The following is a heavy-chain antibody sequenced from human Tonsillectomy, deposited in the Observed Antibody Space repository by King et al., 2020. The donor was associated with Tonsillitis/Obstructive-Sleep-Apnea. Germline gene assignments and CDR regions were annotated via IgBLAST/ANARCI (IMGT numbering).Heavy chain of an antibody. CDR1: GFTFSSYT. Sequence: VQLVESGGGLVQPGGSLRLSCAASGFTFSSYTIAWVRQAPGKGLEWVSGIRGTSRIYYADSGKGRFTISRDNSKTTLFLQMNSLTAEDTTVYYFSKTDGGDYFYMDVWGKGTTVTVSS. CDR3: SKTDGGDYFYMDV. V-gene: IGHV3-23*04. CDR2: IRGTSRI. J-gene: IGHJ6*03. D-gene: IGHD3-16*01.